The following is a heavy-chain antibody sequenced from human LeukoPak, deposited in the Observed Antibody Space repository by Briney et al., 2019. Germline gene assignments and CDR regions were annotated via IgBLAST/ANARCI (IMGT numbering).Heavy chain of an antibody. V-gene: IGHV3-23*01. CDR1: GFTFSSYA. Sequence: GGSLRLSCAASGFTFSSYAMSWVRQAPGKGLEWVSAISGSGGSTYYADSVKGRFTISRDNSKNTLYLQMNSLRAEDTAVYYCAKKGDHYGDYDLHNWFDPWGQGTLVTVSS. CDR3: AKKGDHYGDYDLHNWFDP. CDR2: ISGSGGST. J-gene: IGHJ5*02. D-gene: IGHD4-17*01.